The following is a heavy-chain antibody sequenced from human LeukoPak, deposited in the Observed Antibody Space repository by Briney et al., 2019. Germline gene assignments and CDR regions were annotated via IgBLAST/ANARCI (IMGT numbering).Heavy chain of an antibody. J-gene: IGHJ5*02. CDR2: IYYSGST. D-gene: IGHD3-16*01. CDR3: ARHGGKLGLPNWFDP. Sequence: PETLSLTCTVSGGSISSYYWSWIRQPPGKGLEWIGYIYYSGSTNYNPSLKSRVTISVDTSKNQFSLKLSSVTAADTAVYYCARHGGKLGLPNWFDPWGQGTLVTVSS. CDR1: GGSISSYY. V-gene: IGHV4-59*08.